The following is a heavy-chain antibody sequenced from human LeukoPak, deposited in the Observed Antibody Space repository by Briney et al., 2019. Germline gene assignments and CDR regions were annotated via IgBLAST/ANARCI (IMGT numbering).Heavy chain of an antibody. D-gene: IGHD3-22*01. V-gene: IGHV3-23*01. J-gene: IGHJ4*02. Sequence: PGGSLRLSCAASGFTFSRYAMSWVRQAPGKGLEWVSTISSSGGSTYYADSVKGRFTISRDNSKNMLYLQVNSLRAEDTAVYYCAKRNSSGYYCFDYWGQGTLVTVSS. CDR1: GFTFSRYA. CDR3: AKRNSSGYYCFDY. CDR2: ISSSGGST.